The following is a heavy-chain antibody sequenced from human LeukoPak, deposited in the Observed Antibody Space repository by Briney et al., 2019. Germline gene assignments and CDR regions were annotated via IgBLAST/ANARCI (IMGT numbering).Heavy chain of an antibody. CDR3: ARDNSVEDTAWWFDP. Sequence: AASVKVSCKASGYTFTSYDINWVRQATGQGLEWMGWMNPNSGNTGYAQKFQGRVTMTRDMSTSTDYMELSSLRSEDTAVYYCARDNSVEDTAWWFDPWGQGTLVTVSS. CDR2: MNPNSGNT. J-gene: IGHJ5*02. D-gene: IGHD4-23*01. V-gene: IGHV1-8*02. CDR1: GYTFTSYD.